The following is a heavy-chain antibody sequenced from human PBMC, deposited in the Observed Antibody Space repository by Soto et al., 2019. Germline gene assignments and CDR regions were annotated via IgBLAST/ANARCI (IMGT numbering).Heavy chain of an antibody. D-gene: IGHD3-10*01. CDR3: AKDSGFGESDPTAYYFDY. J-gene: IGHJ4*02. CDR1: GFTFDDYA. Sequence: EVQLVESGGGLVQPGRSLRLSCAASGFTFDDYAMHWVRQAPGKGLEWVSGISWNSGSIGYADSVKGRFTISRDNAKNSLYLKMNSLRAEDTALYYCAKDSGFGESDPTAYYFDYWGQGTLVTVSS. CDR2: ISWNSGSI. V-gene: IGHV3-9*01.